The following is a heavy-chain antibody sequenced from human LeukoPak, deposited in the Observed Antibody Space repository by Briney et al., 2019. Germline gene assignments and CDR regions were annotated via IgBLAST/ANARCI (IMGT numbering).Heavy chain of an antibody. D-gene: IGHD6-13*01. Sequence: GGSRRLSCAASGFTLSNYWMHWVRQAPGKGLEWVSGISWNSGSIGYADSVKGRFTISRDNAKNSLYLQMNSLRAEDTALYYCAKGEGSSWYEAFDYWGQGTLVTVSS. CDR1: GFTLSNYW. CDR2: ISWNSGSI. J-gene: IGHJ4*02. CDR3: AKGEGSSWYEAFDY. V-gene: IGHV3-9*01.